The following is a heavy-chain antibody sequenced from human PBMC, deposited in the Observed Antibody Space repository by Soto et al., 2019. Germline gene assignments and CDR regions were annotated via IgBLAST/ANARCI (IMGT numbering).Heavy chain of an antibody. D-gene: IGHD6-19*01. V-gene: IGHV4-39*01. Sequence: QLQLQESGPGLVKPSETLSLTCTVSGGSISSSSYYWGWIRQPPGQGLEWIGSIYYSVSTYYNPSLKSRVTISVDPSKNQLSLKRRSVTAAGTAVYYCASSYSSGWSGGVGNSPDYWGQGTLVTVSS. J-gene: IGHJ4*02. CDR1: GGSISSSSYY. CDR2: IYYSVST. CDR3: ASSYSSGWSGGVGNSPDY.